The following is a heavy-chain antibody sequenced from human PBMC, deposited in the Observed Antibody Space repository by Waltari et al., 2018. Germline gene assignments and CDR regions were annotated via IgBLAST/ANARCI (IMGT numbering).Heavy chain of an antibody. CDR3: ARDRGRGIYLDA. V-gene: IGHV4-4*02. CDR1: GDSMSSGDW. Sequence: QMQLQESGPGLVKPSGTLSVTCTVSGDSMSSGDWWSWVRQSPEKGLEWIGQIQRSGRTHYNPSFESRVSISIDTSNNQFSLKGTSTTAADTAMYYCARDRGRGIYLDAWGRGTLVTVSA. D-gene: IGHD2-15*01. CDR2: IQRSGRT. J-gene: IGHJ4*02.